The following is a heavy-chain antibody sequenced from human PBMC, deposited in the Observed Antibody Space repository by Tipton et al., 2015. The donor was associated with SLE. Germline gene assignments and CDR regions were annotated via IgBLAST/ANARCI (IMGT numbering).Heavy chain of an antibody. CDR3: ARYFYDSSGVCLFDF. J-gene: IGHJ4*02. V-gene: IGHV4-31*03. CDR2: IFFTGTA. CDR1: GGSISSGGLF. D-gene: IGHD3-22*01. Sequence: TLSLTCTVSGGSISSGGLFWSWIRQHPGEGLEWIGYIFFTGTAYYNPSLKSRLSMSVDTSKNQFSLNLNSVTAADTAIYYCARYFYDSSGVCLFDFWGQGTLVTVSS.